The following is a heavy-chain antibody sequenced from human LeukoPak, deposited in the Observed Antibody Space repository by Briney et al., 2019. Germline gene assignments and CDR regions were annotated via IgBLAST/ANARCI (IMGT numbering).Heavy chain of an antibody. J-gene: IGHJ5*02. Sequence: SQTLSLTCAVSGDSISSGDYSWIWLRQPSGQGLEWIGYIFQSGSSYYNPSLKSRLTISVDKSKNQFSLRLTSVTAADTAVYYCARELWFVNAPGSWFDPWGQGTLVTVSS. CDR3: ARELWFVNAPGSWFDP. D-gene: IGHD3-10*01. CDR2: IFQSGSS. CDR1: GDSISSGDYS. V-gene: IGHV4-30-2*01.